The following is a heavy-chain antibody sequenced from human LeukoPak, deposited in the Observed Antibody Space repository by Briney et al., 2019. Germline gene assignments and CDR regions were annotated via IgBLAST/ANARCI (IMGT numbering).Heavy chain of an antibody. V-gene: IGHV3-74*01. D-gene: IGHD3/OR15-3a*01. J-gene: IGHJ6*02. CDR3: ARILEGYYYFGLDV. CDR2: IDGDGSSR. Sequence: GGSLRLSCAASGFTFTSYWIHWVRQVPGKGLEWVSRIDGDGSSRSYADSVQGRFTISRDNGKKTVFLQMNSLGAEDTAVYYCARILEGYYYFGLDVWGQGTTVIVSS. CDR1: GFTFTSYW.